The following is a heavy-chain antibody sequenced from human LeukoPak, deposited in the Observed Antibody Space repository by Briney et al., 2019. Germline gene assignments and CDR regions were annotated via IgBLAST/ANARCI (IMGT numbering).Heavy chain of an antibody. CDR3: AKSVHAITFGGVPVPDFDS. CDR1: GFTFSSYA. CDR2: ISGSGGST. D-gene: IGHD3-16*01. J-gene: IGHJ4*02. Sequence: GGSLRLSCAASGFTFSSYAMSWVRQAPGKGLEWVSAISGSGGSTYYADSVKGRFTISRDNSKNTLYLQMDTLRPEDTAVYYCAKSVHAITFGGVPVPDFDSWGQGTLVTVSS. V-gene: IGHV3-23*01.